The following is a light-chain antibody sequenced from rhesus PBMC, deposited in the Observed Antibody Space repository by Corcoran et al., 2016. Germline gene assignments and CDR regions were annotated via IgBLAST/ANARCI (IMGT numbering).Light chain of an antibody. V-gene: IGKV1S14*01. Sequence: DIQMTQSPSSLSASVGDKVTITCRASQGISNYLAWYQQKPGKAPKPLIYYASNLENGVPSRFRGSGSGTDFTLTINSLQPEDFAIYYCQQHNNYPPTFGQGTKVEIK. CDR2: YAS. J-gene: IGKJ1*01. CDR1: QGISNY. CDR3: QQHNNYPPT.